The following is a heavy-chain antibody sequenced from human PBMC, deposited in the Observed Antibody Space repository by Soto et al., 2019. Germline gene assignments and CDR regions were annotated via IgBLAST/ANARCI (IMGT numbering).Heavy chain of an antibody. CDR3: ASAPNSGDVDY. Sequence: QVQLVQSGSEVKEPGASVKVSCKSSGYTFSSYNINWVRQATGQGLEWMGWMNPNSGNTGYAQKFQGRVTMTRSTSISTAYMELSSLRSDDTAVYYCASAPNSGDVDYWGQGTLVTVSS. D-gene: IGHD4-17*01. CDR1: GYTFSSYN. V-gene: IGHV1-8*01. J-gene: IGHJ4*02. CDR2: MNPNSGNT.